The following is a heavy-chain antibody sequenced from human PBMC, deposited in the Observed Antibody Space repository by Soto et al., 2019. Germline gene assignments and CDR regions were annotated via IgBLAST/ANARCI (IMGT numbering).Heavy chain of an antibody. CDR2: ISYDEINK. CDR3: AKSVYNWNDGFFDY. Sequence: PGGSLRLSCAASGFIFSRYGMHWFRQAPGKGLEWVAIISYDEINKYYADSVKGRFTISRDNSKNTLYLQMNSLRAEDTAVYYCAKSVYNWNDGFFDYWGQGT. CDR1: GFIFSRYG. V-gene: IGHV3-30*18. J-gene: IGHJ4*02. D-gene: IGHD1-1*01.